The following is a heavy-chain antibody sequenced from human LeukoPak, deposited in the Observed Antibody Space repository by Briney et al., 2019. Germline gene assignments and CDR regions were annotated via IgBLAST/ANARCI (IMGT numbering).Heavy chain of an antibody. V-gene: IGHV5-51*01. J-gene: IGHJ4*02. CDR3: ARVSAVAGQGCDY. CDR1: GYSFTTYW. Sequence: KVSCKGSGYSFTTYWIGWVRQMPGEGLEWMGIIYPGDSDTRYSPSFQGQVTISVDKSISTANLQWSSLKASDTPMYYCARVSAVAGQGCDYWGQGTLVTVSS. CDR2: IYPGDSDT. D-gene: IGHD6-19*01.